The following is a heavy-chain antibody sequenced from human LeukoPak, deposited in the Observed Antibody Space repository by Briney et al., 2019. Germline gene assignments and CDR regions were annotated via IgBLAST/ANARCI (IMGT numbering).Heavy chain of an antibody. D-gene: IGHD4-23*01. CDR1: GGSISSGDYY. J-gene: IGHJ6*02. Sequence: SQTLSLTCTVSGGSISSGDYYWSWIRQPPGTGLEWIGYIYYSGSTYYNPSLKSRVTISVDTSKNQFSLKLSSVTAADTAVYYCARDQDYGGNGVPGYYGMDVWGQGTTVTVSS. CDR2: IYYSGST. V-gene: IGHV4-30-4*01. CDR3: ARDQDYGGNGVPGYYGMDV.